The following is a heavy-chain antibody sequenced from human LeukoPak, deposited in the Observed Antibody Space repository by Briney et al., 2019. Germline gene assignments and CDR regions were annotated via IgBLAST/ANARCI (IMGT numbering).Heavy chain of an antibody. Sequence: GASVKVSCKASGYTFTGYYMHWVRQAPGQGLEWMGWINPNSGGTNYAQKFQGRVTMTRDTSISTAYMELSSLRSEDTAVYYCARGPIFGSGSYFDDWGQGTLVTVSS. CDR1: GYTFTGYY. V-gene: IGHV1-2*02. CDR3: ARGPIFGSGSYFDD. CDR2: INPNSGGT. D-gene: IGHD3-10*01. J-gene: IGHJ4*02.